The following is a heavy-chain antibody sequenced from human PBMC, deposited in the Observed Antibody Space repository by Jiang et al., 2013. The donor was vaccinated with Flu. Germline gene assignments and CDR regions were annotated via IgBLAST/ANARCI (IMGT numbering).Heavy chain of an antibody. J-gene: IGHJ3*01. D-gene: IGHD2-2*01. CDR2: INAGNGNT. CDR1: GFSFTSYV. Sequence: SGAEVKKPGASVKVSCEASGFSFTSYVIHWVRQAPGQGLEWMGSINAGNGNTKYSQKFQGRVTINRDTSAKTAYMDLSSLRSEDTAVYYCAAPIHAWAGDGLDLWGQG. CDR3: AAPIHAWAGDGLDL. V-gene: IGHV1-3*01.